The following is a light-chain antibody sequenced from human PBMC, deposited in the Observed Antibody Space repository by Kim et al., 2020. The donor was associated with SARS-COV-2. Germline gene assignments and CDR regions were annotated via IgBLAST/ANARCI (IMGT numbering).Light chain of an antibody. J-gene: IGKJ2*01. CDR1: QSVNSN. V-gene: IGKV3-15*01. CDR2: GAS. CDR3: QQYNNWPLT. Sequence: EIVMTQSPATLSVSPGERATLSCRASQSVNSNLGWYQQKPGQAPRLLIYGASTRATGIPARFSGSGSGTEFSLSISSLQSEDFAVYYCQQYNNWPLTFGQGTKLEI.